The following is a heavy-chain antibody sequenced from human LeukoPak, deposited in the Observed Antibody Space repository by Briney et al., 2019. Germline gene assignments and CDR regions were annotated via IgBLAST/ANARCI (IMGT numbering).Heavy chain of an antibody. V-gene: IGHV4-31*03. Sequence: SETLSLTCTVSGGSISSGGYYWSWIRQHPGKGLEWIGYIYYSGSTYYNPSLKSRVTISVDTSKNQFSLKLSSVTAAGTAVYYCARDRYTVVSWYFDLWGRGTPVTVSS. J-gene: IGHJ2*01. CDR3: ARDRYTVVSWYFDL. D-gene: IGHD4-23*01. CDR1: GGSISSGGYY. CDR2: IYYSGST.